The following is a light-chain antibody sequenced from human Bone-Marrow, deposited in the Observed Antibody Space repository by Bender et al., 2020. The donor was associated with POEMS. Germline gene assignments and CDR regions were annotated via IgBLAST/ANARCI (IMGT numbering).Light chain of an antibody. CDR1: GLADKN. J-gene: IGLJ2*01. CDR2: QDT. Sequence: SYYLTQPPAVSVSPGQTASITCSADGLADKNVYWYQHKPGQSPVLVIHQDTKRPSHIPERFSGSNSGNTATLTISGTQAMDEADYYCQAWDTSTAWGVFGGGTKLTVL. V-gene: IGLV3-1*01. CDR3: QAWDTSTAWGV.